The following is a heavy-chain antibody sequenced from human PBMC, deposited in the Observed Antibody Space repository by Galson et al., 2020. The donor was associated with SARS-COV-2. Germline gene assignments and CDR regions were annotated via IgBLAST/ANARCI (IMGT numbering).Heavy chain of an antibody. CDR2: IKGDETGI. CDR3: ATGIGWHFNL. CDR1: GFTFTRDSW. Sequence: LSLTCAASGFTFTRDSWMTWIRQTPEKGLEWVAHIKGDETGIHYVDSVEGRFLISTDNTKKSLFLQMNSLRVEDTAVYYCATGIGWHFNLWGRGTLVTVSS. V-gene: IGHV3-7*01. J-gene: IGHJ2*01. D-gene: IGHD2-15*01.